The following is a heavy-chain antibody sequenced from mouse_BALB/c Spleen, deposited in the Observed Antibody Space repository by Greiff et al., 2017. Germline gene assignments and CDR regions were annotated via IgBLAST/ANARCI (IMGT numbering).Heavy chain of an antibody. V-gene: IGHV5-17*02. J-gene: IGHJ2*01. CDR1: GFTFSSFG. D-gene: IGHD2-2*01. CDR2: ISSGSSTI. CDR3: ARSPYGYDGYFDY. Sequence: EVMLVESGGGLVQPGGSRKLSCAASGFTFSSFGMHWVRQAPEKGLEWVAYISSGSSTIYYADTVKGRFTISRDNPKNTLFLQMTSLRSEDTAMYYCARSPYGYDGYFDYWGQGTTLTVSS.